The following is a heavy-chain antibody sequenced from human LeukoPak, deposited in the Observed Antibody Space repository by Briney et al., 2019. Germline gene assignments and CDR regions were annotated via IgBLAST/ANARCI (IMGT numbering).Heavy chain of an antibody. V-gene: IGHV1-18*01. CDR3: ARVLTYYDILTGYNFDY. J-gene: IGHJ4*02. Sequence: ASVKVSCKASGYTFTSYGISWVRQAPGQGLEWMGWISAYNGNTNYAQKLQGRVTMTTDTSTSTAYMELRSLRSDDTAVYYCARVLTYYDILTGYNFDYWGQGTLVTDSS. CDR1: GYTFTSYG. D-gene: IGHD3-9*01. CDR2: ISAYNGNT.